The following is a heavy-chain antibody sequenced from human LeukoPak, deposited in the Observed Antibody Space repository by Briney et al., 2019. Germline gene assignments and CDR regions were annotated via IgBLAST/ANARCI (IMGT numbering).Heavy chain of an antibody. D-gene: IGHD6-19*01. CDR3: ARDRTAESGWYGGNWFDP. Sequence: ASVKVSCKAFGYTFTSYAMHWVRQAPGQRLEWMGWINAGNGDTKYSQKFQGRVTITRDTSASTAYMELSSLRSEDTAVYYCARDRTAESGWYGGNWFDPWGQGTLVTVSS. V-gene: IGHV1-3*01. J-gene: IGHJ5*02. CDR1: GYTFTSYA. CDR2: INAGNGDT.